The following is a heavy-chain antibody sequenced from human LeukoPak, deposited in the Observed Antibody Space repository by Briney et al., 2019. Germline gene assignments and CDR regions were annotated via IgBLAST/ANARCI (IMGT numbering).Heavy chain of an antibody. V-gene: IGHV4-59*01. CDR1: GGSISSYY. CDR3: ARSSLDSRYYFGMDV. J-gene: IGHJ6*02. D-gene: IGHD2-15*01. Sequence: SETLSLTCTVSGGSISSYYWSWIRQPPGKGLEWIGYIYYSGSTNYNPSLKSRVTISVDTSKNQFSLKLSSVTAADTAVYYCARSSLDSRYYFGMDVWGQGTTVTVSS. CDR2: IYYSGST.